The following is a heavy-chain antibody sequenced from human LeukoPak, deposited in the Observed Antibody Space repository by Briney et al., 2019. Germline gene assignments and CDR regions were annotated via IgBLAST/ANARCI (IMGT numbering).Heavy chain of an antibody. D-gene: IGHD6-13*01. V-gene: IGHV3-7*04. CDR2: IKQDGSEK. Sequence: GGSLRLSCAASGFTFSSYSMSWVRPAPGKGLEWVANIKQDGSEKYYVDSVKGRFTISKDNAKNSLYLQMNSLRGDDTAVYYCARGTSSSPNWFDPWGQGTLVTVSS. CDR3: ARGTSSSPNWFDP. CDR1: GFTFSSYS. J-gene: IGHJ5*02.